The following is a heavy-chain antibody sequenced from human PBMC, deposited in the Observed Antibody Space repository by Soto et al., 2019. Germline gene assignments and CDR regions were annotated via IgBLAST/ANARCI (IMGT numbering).Heavy chain of an antibody. D-gene: IGHD3-3*01. J-gene: IGHJ4*02. CDR2: IDTSGTKI. CDR3: ASHYDMWSGYLSPVDY. Sequence: QVQLVESGGDLVKPGGSLRLSCAASGYTFSDYYMSWIRQAPGKGLEWISYIDTSGTKIYYADSVKGRFTITRDNAKNSLYLEMNSLRDVDTAVYYCASHYDMWSGYLSPVDYWGQRTLVTVSS. CDR1: GYTFSDYY. V-gene: IGHV3-11*01.